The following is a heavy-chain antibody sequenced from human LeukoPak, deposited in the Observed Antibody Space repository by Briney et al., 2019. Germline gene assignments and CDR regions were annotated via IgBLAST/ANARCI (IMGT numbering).Heavy chain of an antibody. J-gene: IGHJ4*02. Sequence: PGGSLRLSCVASGFTFSSYAMSWVRQAPGKGLEWVSAITGSGVSTYYADSVKGRFTISRDNSKNTLYLQMNSLRAEDTAVYYCAEWLIPFDYWGQGTLVTVSS. CDR3: AEWLIPFDY. CDR1: GFTFSSYA. CDR2: ITGSGVST. D-gene: IGHD6-19*01. V-gene: IGHV3-23*01.